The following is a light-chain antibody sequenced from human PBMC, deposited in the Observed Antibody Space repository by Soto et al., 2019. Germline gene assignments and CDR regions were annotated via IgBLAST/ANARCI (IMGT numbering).Light chain of an antibody. Sequence: EIVLTQSPGTLSLSPGERATPSCRASQSISSSYLAWYQQRPGQAPRLLIFGASYRATGIPDRFSGSGSGTDFTLTISRLEPEDFAVYYCQQYSSSPPEFTFGPGTKVDIK. CDR2: GAS. J-gene: IGKJ3*01. V-gene: IGKV3-20*01. CDR1: QSISSSY. CDR3: QQYSSSPPEFT.